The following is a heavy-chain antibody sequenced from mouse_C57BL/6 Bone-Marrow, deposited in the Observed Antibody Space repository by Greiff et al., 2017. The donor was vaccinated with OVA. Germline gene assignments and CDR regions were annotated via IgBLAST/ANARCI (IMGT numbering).Heavy chain of an antibody. V-gene: IGHV1-72*01. CDR2: IDPNSGGT. D-gene: IGHD1-1*01. Sequence: QVQLRQPGAELVKPGASVKLSCKASGYTFTSYWMHWVKQRPGRGLEWIGRIDPNSGGTKYNEKFKSKATLTVDKPSSTAYMQLSSLTSEDSAVYYWARTRITTVVEEGDYWGQGTTLTVSS. J-gene: IGHJ2*01. CDR3: ARTRITTVVEEGDY. CDR1: GYTFTSYW.